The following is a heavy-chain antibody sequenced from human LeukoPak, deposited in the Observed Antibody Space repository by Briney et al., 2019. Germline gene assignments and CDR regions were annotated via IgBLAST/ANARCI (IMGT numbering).Heavy chain of an antibody. CDR2: FSYSGST. D-gene: IGHD5-12*01. V-gene: IGHV4-59*02. J-gene: IGHJ4*02. Sequence: SETLSLTCTVSGASVSSYYWSWIRQPPGKGPEWIGYFSYSGSTNYNPSLKSRVTISVDTSKNQFSLNLSSVTAADTAVYHCARGPLDSGYTYFDYWGQGTLVSVAS. CDR1: GASVSSYY. CDR3: ARGPLDSGYTYFDY.